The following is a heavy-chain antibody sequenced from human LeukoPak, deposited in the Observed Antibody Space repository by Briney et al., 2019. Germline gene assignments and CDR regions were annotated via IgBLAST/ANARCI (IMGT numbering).Heavy chain of an antibody. CDR1: GGTFSSYA. D-gene: IGHD6-19*01. J-gene: IGHJ6*02. V-gene: IGHV1-69*04. CDR3: AGDVYSSGWYSYYYGMDV. CDR2: IIPILGIA. Sequence: SVKVSCKASGGTFSSYAISWVRQAPGQGLEWMGRIIPILGIANYAQKFQGRVTITADKSTSTAYMELSSLRSEDTAVYYCAGDVYSSGWYSYYYGMDVWGQGTTVTVSS.